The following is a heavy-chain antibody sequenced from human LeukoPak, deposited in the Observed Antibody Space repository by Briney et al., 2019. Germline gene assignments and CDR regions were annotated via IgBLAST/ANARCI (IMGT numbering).Heavy chain of an antibody. V-gene: IGHV1-2*02. CDR1: GYTFTGYY. CDR3: ARGPRIAVAGTSY. CDR2: INPKSGGT. J-gene: IGHJ4*02. D-gene: IGHD6-19*01. Sequence: ASVKVSCKASGYTFTGYYMHWLRQAPGQGLEWMGWINPKSGGTNYAQTFQGRVAMTRDTSISTAYMEVSRLRSGDTAIYYCARGPRIAVAGTSYWGQGTLVTVSS.